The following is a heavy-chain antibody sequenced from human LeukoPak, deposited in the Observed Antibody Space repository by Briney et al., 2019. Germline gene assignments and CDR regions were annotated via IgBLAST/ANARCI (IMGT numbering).Heavy chain of an antibody. CDR1: GFTFSDYY. Sequence: PGGSLRLSCAASGFTFSDYYMSWIRQTPGKGLEWVSYISSSSSYINYADSVKGRFTISRDNAKNSLYLQMNSLRAEDTAVYYCAREGRVTGTIDYWGQGTLVTVSS. CDR3: AREGRVTGTIDY. V-gene: IGHV3-11*06. CDR2: ISSSSSYI. D-gene: IGHD1-20*01. J-gene: IGHJ4*02.